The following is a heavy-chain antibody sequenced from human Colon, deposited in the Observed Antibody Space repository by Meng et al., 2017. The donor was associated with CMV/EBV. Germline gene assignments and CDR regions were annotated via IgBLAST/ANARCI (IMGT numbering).Heavy chain of an antibody. J-gene: IGHJ2*01. CDR3: ARVVTGLHWYFDV. V-gene: IGHV1-18*01. Sequence: ASVKVSCKAAGYTFTHHGIAWVRQAPGQGLEWMGWISTQSGNAIYSENLQGRVTMTRDTSTATAYMEVRDLSSDDTAVYYCARVVTGLHWYFDVWGRGTLVTVSS. CDR2: ISTQSGNA. D-gene: IGHD1-1*01. CDR1: GYTFTHHG.